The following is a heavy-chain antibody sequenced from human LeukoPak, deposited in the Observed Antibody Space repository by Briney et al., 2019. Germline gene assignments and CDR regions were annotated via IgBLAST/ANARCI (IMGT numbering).Heavy chain of an antibody. CDR2: INPNIGDA. J-gene: IGHJ5*01. Sequence: ASVKVSCKASGYTFTGFFMHWVRQAPGQGLEWMGWINPNIGDAYYAQKFQGRVTMTRDRSINTAYMELSRLTSDDTAVYYCARMDLDGGDSIGFDSWGQGTLVTVSS. CDR3: ARMDLDGGDSIGFDS. D-gene: IGHD2-21*02. CDR1: GYTFTGFF. V-gene: IGHV1-2*02.